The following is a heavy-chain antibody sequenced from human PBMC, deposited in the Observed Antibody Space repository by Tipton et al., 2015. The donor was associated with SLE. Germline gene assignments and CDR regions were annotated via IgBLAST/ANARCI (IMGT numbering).Heavy chain of an antibody. Sequence: TLSLTCAVSGDSMTDDPYSSNWIRQPAGKGLEGIGQIYTSGNTIYHPSLKSRVTISLDTSKRHFSLTVASVTAADTAVYYCARGRSSTMYGLDIWGQGTAVTVSS. CDR3: ARGRSSTMYGLDI. CDR2: IYTSGNT. V-gene: IGHV4-61*09. J-gene: IGHJ6*02. CDR1: GDSMTDDPYS. D-gene: IGHD2/OR15-2a*01.